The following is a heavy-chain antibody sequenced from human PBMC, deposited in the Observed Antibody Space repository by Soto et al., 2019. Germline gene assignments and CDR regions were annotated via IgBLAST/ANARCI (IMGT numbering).Heavy chain of an antibody. CDR1: GASIRSYH. D-gene: IGHD3-16*01. CDR3: AKDVSSRRWFDP. Sequence: QVQLQESGPGLVKPSETLSLTCAVSGASIRSYHWSWIRQPAGKGLEWIGRMQHTGNTNYNPSLKSRVTMSVDTSENHISLKVSSVTAADTAVYFCAKDVSSRRWFDPWRQEILVIVSS. CDR2: MQHTGNT. V-gene: IGHV4-4*07. J-gene: IGHJ5*02.